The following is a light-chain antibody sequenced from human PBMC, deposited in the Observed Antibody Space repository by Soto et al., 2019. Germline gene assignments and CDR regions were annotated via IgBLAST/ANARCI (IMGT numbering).Light chain of an antibody. J-gene: IGKJ1*01. Sequence: EIVLPQSPGTLSLSPGDGATLSCRARQSVSSGYLAWYQQKPGQAPRLLIYGASRRAGGIPDRFSGSGSGTDFTLSISRLEPEDFAVYWCQHYGNSPTFGQGTRVQSK. CDR3: QHYGNSPT. CDR1: QSVSSGY. CDR2: GAS. V-gene: IGKV3-20*01.